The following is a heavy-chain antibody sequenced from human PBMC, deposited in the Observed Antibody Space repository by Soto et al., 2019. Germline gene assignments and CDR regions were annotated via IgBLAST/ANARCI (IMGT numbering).Heavy chain of an antibody. V-gene: IGHV3-23*01. CDR1: GFPFSSYA. J-gene: IGHJ4*02. CDR3: ARWSYLDY. D-gene: IGHD3-3*01. Sequence: GGSLRLSCAASGFPFSSYAMSWVRQAPGKGLEWVSAISGNGAETSYAASVRGRFTISRDNSRDTLYLQMNSLRADDTAMYYCARWSYLDYWGQGTRVTSPQ. CDR2: ISGNGAET.